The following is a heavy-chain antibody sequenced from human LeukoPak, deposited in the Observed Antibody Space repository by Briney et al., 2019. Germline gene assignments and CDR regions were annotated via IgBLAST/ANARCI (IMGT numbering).Heavy chain of an antibody. Sequence: GGSLRLSCAASGFTFGSYSMNWVRQAPGKGLEWVSSISSSSSYIYYADSVKGRFTISRDNAKNSLYLQMNSLRAEDTAVYYCARDRDILTGYYRSPWFDPWGQGTLVTVSS. V-gene: IGHV3-21*01. J-gene: IGHJ5*02. CDR2: ISSSSSYI. CDR1: GFTFGSYS. D-gene: IGHD3-9*01. CDR3: ARDRDILTGYYRSPWFDP.